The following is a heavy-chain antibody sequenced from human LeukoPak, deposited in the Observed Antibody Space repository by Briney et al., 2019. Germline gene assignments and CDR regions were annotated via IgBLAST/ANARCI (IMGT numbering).Heavy chain of an antibody. J-gene: IGHJ4*02. CDR1: GFTFSSYW. CDR3: AREGAPGYDFWSGYYRPLDY. Sequence: GGSLRLSCEASGFTFSSYWMHWVRQAPGKGLVWVSRINSDGSSTSYADSVKGRFTISRDNAKNTLYLQMNSLRAEDTAVYYCAREGAPGYDFWSGYYRPLDYWGQGTLVTVSS. D-gene: IGHD3-3*01. V-gene: IGHV3-74*01. CDR2: INSDGSST.